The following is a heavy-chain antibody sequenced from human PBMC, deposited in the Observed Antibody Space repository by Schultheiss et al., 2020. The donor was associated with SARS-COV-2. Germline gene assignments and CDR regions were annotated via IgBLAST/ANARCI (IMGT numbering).Heavy chain of an antibody. Sequence: SETLSLICAVYGGSFSGDYWSWIRHPPGKGLEWIGEINHSGSTNYNPSLKSRVTISVDTSKNQFSLKLSSVTAADTAVYYCARGPRFDPWGQGTLVTVSS. CDR2: INHSGST. CDR3: ARGPRFDP. V-gene: IGHV4-34*01. J-gene: IGHJ5*02. CDR1: GGSFSGDY.